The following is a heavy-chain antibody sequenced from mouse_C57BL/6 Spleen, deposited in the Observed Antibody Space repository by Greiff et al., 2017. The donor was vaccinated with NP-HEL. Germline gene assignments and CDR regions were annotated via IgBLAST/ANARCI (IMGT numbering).Heavy chain of an antibody. J-gene: IGHJ4*01. V-gene: IGHV1-39*01. D-gene: IGHD2-3*01. CDR3: ARMRDDGYPYYAMDY. Sequence: VHVKQSGPELVKPGASVKISCKASGYSFTDYNMNWVKQSNGKSLEWIGVINPNYGTTSYNQKFKGKATLTVDQSSSTAYMQLNSLTSEDSAVYYCARMRDDGYPYYAMDYWGQGTSVTVSS. CDR2: INPNYGTT. CDR1: GYSFTDYN.